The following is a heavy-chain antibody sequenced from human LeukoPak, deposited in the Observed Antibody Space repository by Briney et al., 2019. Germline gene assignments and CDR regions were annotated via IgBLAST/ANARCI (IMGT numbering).Heavy chain of an antibody. CDR3: AVHIAAAGTIDY. D-gene: IGHD6-13*01. V-gene: IGHV3-23*01. CDR2: ISASRRST. CDR1: GFTFSSYA. J-gene: IGHJ4*02. Sequence: PGGSLRLSCAASGFTFSSYAMSWLRPARGEGVEGVSAISASRRSTYSQADAKGRFNISSDNSKNTPYLQMNSLRAEDTAVYYCAVHIAAAGTIDYWGQGTLVIVSS.